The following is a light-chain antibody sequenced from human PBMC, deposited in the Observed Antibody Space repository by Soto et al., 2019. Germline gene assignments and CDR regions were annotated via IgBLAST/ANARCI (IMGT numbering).Light chain of an antibody. CDR3: QQYYNWPRT. CDR2: GAS. J-gene: IGKJ5*01. CDR1: QTVYSD. Sequence: EIVITQSPASLSVSPGERATLSCRASQTVYSDLVWYQXKPXQXPRRXIYGASTRATGIPARFSGSGSGTEFTLTINSLQAEDCAVYYCQQYYNWPRTFGQGTRLEIK. V-gene: IGKV3-15*01.